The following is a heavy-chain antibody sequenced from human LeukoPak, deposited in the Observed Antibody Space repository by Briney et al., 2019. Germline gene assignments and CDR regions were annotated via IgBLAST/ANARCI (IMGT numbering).Heavy chain of an antibody. J-gene: IGHJ3*02. CDR3: ARSLDYYDSSGYYNAFDI. V-gene: IGHV1-69*04. Sequence: SVKVSCKASGGTFSSYAISWVRQAPGQGLEWMGRIIPILGIANYAQKFQGRVTITADKSTSTAYMELSSLRSEDTAVYYCARSLDYYDSSGYYNAFDIWGQGTMVTVSS. CDR1: GGTFSSYA. D-gene: IGHD3-22*01. CDR2: IIPILGIA.